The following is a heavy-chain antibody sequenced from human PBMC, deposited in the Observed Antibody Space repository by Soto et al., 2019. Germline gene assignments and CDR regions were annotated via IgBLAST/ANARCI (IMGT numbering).Heavy chain of an antibody. CDR3: AREVSYQLIGQQLPDY. D-gene: IGHD6-13*01. CDR1: GFTFSNYG. Sequence: QVQLVESGGGVVQPGRSLRLSCAASGFTFSNYGMHWVPQAPNKGLEWVAGIWHDGSNKYNATSVEGRFTISRANSTKTLYLQMDSLRVEDTAVYYCAREVSYQLIGQQLPDYWGQGTLVTVSS. V-gene: IGHV3-33*01. CDR2: IWHDGSNK. J-gene: IGHJ4*02.